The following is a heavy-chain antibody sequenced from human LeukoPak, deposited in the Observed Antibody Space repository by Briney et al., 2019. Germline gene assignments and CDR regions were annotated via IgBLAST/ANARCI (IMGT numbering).Heavy chain of an antibody. CDR1: GFTFSSYS. D-gene: IGHD6-19*01. CDR3: ASNKPYSSGWYSSGLDY. J-gene: IGHJ4*02. V-gene: IGHV3-21*01. CDR2: ISSSSSYI. Sequence: KAGGSLRLSCAASGFTFSSYSMNWVRQAPGKGLEWVSSISSSSSYIYYADSVKGRFTISRDNAKNSLYLQMNSLRAEDTAVYYCASNKPYSSGWYSSGLDYWGQGTLVTVSS.